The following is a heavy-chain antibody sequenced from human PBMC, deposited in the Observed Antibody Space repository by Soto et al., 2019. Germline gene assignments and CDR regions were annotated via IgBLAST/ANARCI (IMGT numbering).Heavy chain of an antibody. D-gene: IGHD3-16*01. CDR2: IHYSGIT. CDR1: GGSISSGGHY. Sequence: QVQLQESGPGLVMPSQTLSLTCTVSGGSISSGGHYWSWIRQNPGKGLEWIGYIHYSGITYFNPTLQSLVTISVDPSNNLFSLKLSSVTAAAKAVYYCASKLNDLYYFDFWGQGTLVTV. V-gene: IGHV4-31*01. CDR3: ASKLNDLYYFDF. J-gene: IGHJ4*02.